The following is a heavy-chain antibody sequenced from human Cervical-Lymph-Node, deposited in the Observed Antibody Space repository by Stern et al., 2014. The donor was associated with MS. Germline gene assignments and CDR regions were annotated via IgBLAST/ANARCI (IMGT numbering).Heavy chain of an antibody. CDR3: AKGDSSSPLEY. V-gene: IGHV3-33*06. Sequence: MQLVESGGGVVQPGRSLRLSCAASGFTFSSYGIHWVRQTPGKGLEWVAVIGYDGSNKYYADSVKGRFTISRDNSENTVYLQMNSLRAEDTAVYYCAKGDSSSPLEYWGQGTLVTVSS. D-gene: IGHD6-6*01. CDR2: IGYDGSNK. CDR1: GFTFSSYG. J-gene: IGHJ4*02.